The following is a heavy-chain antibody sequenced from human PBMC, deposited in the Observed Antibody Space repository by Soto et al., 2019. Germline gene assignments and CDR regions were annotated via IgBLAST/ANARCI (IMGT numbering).Heavy chain of an antibody. CDR2: IKQDGSEK. CDR3: ASHRWEGAFDI. Sequence: GGSLRLSCAASGFTFSSYWMSWVRQAPGKGLEWVANIKQDGSEKYYVDSVKGRFTISRDNAKNSLYLQMNSLRAEDTAVYYCASHRWEGAFDIWGQGTMVTVSS. CDR1: GFTFSSYW. D-gene: IGHD1-26*01. J-gene: IGHJ3*02. V-gene: IGHV3-7*01.